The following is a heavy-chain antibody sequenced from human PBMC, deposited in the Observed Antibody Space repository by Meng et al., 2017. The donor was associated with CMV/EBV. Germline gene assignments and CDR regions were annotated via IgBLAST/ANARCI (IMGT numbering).Heavy chain of an antibody. Sequence: SETLSLTCAVFGGSFSGYYWSWIRQPPGKGLEWIGEINHSGSTNHNLSLKSRVTISVDTSKNQFSLKLSSVTAADTAVYYCARGPSSGWCWGWGQGTLVTVSS. D-gene: IGHD6-19*01. CDR1: GGSFSGYY. CDR3: ARGPSSGWCWG. V-gene: IGHV4-34*01. CDR2: INHSGST. J-gene: IGHJ4*02.